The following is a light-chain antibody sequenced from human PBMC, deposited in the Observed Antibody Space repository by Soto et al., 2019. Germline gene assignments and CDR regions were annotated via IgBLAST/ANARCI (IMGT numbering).Light chain of an antibody. CDR2: EVS. Sequence: QSALTQPASVSGYPGQSITISCTGTSRDVGGYNYVSWYQQHPGKAPKLMIYEVSNRPSGVSNRFSGSKSGNTASLTISGLQAEDEADYYCSSYTSSSTVFGGGTKGTVL. CDR1: SRDVGGYNY. CDR3: SSYTSSSTV. V-gene: IGLV2-14*01. J-gene: IGLJ2*01.